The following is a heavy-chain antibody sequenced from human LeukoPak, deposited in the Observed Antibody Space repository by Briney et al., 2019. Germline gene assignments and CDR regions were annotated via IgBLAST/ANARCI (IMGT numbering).Heavy chain of an antibody. J-gene: IGHJ4*02. D-gene: IGHD4-17*01. CDR1: GGTFSSYA. Sequence: SVNVSCKASGGTFSSYANSWVRQAPGQGLERMGGIIPIFGTANYAQKFQGRVTITADESTSTAYMELSSLRSEDTAVYYCARDYGDFPLDYGGQGTLVTVSS. CDR3: ARDYGDFPLDY. V-gene: IGHV1-69*13. CDR2: IIPIFGTA.